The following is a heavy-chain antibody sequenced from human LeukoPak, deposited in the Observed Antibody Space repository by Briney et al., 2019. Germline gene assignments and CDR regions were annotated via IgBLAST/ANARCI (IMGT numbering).Heavy chain of an antibody. V-gene: IGHV3-9*01. J-gene: IGHJ3*02. CDR3: ARVGGSSGWYSFLTI. Sequence: GGSLRLSCAASGFTFDDYAMHWVRQAPGKGLEWVSGISWNSGSIGYADSVKGRFTISRDNAKNSLYLQMNSLRAEDTALYHCARVGGSSGWYSFLTIWGQGTMVTVSS. CDR1: GFTFDDYA. D-gene: IGHD6-19*01. CDR2: ISWNSGSI.